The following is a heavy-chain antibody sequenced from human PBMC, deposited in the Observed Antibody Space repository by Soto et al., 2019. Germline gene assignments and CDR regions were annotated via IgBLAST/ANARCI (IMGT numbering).Heavy chain of an antibody. CDR2: INYSGRS. J-gene: IGHJ5*02. CDR3: ARSYCADSVSCNWFDP. CDR1: GDSSSTYY. V-gene: IGHV4-59*01. D-gene: IGHD2-21*01. Sequence: QMQLQESGPGLVKSLETLSLTCSVSGDSSSTYYWGWIRQRPGKGLEWIGYINYSGRSNHNPSLKSRLSISVDASKNQVSLKLTSVTAADTAVYYCARSYCADSVSCNWFDPWGQGTLVVVSS.